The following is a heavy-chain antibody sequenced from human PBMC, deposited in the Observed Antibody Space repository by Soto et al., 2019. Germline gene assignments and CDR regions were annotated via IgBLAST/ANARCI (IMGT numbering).Heavy chain of an antibody. Sequence: SETLSLTCSFSGGSIKSYYWSWIRQPPGKGLEWIGSIYYSGSSNSGPSLKSRVTMSVDTSKNQFSLKLSAVIAADTAMYYCARYSYGSDYYFDCWGQGTLVTVSS. CDR3: ARYSYGSDYYFDC. D-gene: IGHD3-10*01. CDR2: IYYSGSS. CDR1: GGSIKSYY. V-gene: IGHV4-59*01. J-gene: IGHJ4*02.